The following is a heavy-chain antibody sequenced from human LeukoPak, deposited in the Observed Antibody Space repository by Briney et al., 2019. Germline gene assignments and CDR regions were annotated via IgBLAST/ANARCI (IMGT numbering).Heavy chain of an antibody. V-gene: IGHV3-30*18. CDR1: GFTFSSYG. CDR3: AKDSGLISGDYYYYGMDV. D-gene: IGHD3/OR15-3a*01. Sequence: GGSLRLSCAASGFTFSSYGMHWVRQAPGKGLEWVAVISYDGSNKYYADSVKGRFTISRDNSKNTLYLQMNSLRAEDTAVYYCAKDSGLISGDYYYYGMDVWGQGTTVTVSS. J-gene: IGHJ6*02. CDR2: ISYDGSNK.